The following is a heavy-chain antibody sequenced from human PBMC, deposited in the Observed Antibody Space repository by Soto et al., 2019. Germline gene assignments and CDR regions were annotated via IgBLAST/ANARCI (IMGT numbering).Heavy chain of an antibody. D-gene: IGHD6-6*01. CDR1: AFTFRSHA. Sequence: GWSLRPSCPASAFTFRSHAMSWCRQAPGKGREWVSAISGSGGSTYYADSVKGRFTISRDNSKNTLYLQMNSLRAEDTAVYYCAKRWVAALPDYGMDVWGQGTTVTVSS. J-gene: IGHJ6*02. V-gene: IGHV3-23*01. CDR2: ISGSGGST. CDR3: AKRWVAALPDYGMDV.